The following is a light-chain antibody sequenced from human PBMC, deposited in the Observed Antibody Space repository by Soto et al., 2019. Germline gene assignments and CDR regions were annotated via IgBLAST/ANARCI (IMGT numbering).Light chain of an antibody. CDR2: EVS. V-gene: IGLV2-14*01. Sequence: QSALTQPASVSGSPGQSITISCTGTSSDVGRYNYVSWYQQHPGKALKLMIYEVSNRPSGVSNRFSGSKSGNTASLTISGLQAEDEADYYCTSYTSSSTYVFGTGTKLTVL. CDR3: TSYTSSSTYV. J-gene: IGLJ1*01. CDR1: SSDVGRYNY.